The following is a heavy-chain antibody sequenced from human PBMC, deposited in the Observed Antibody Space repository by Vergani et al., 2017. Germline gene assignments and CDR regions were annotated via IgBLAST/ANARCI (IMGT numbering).Heavy chain of an antibody. Sequence: QVQLVQSGAEVKKPGASVKVSCKASGYTFTGYGISWVRQAPGQGLERMGWISAYNGNTNYAQKLQGRVTMTTDTSTSTAYMELRSLRSDDTAVYYCAGYSGRGYYQTYYYYYGMDVWGQGTTVTVSS. D-gene: IGHD3-22*01. CDR2: ISAYNGNT. V-gene: IGHV1-18*01. CDR3: AGYSGRGYYQTYYYYYGMDV. J-gene: IGHJ6*02. CDR1: GYTFTGYG.